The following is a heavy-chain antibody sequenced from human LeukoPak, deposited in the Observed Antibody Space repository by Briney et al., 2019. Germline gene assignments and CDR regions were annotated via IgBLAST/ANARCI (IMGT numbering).Heavy chain of an antibody. CDR1: GFTFSSYA. V-gene: IGHV3-30-3*01. CDR2: ISYDGSNK. D-gene: IGHD3-22*01. Sequence: GGSLRLSCAASGFTFSSYAMHWVRQAPGEGLEWVAVISYDGSNKYYADSVKGRFTISRDNSKNTLYLQMNSLRAEDTAVYYCARDKLQLDSSMIVVVIPFDYWGQGTLVTVSS. J-gene: IGHJ4*02. CDR3: ARDKLQLDSSMIVVVIPFDY.